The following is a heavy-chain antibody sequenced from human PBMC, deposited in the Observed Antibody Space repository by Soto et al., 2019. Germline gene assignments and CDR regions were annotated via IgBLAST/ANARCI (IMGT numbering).Heavy chain of an antibody. CDR2: ISSSSSYI. J-gene: IGHJ5*02. D-gene: IGHD3-3*01. V-gene: IGHV3-21*01. CDR1: GFTFSSYS. CDR3: ARDYLYYDFWSGYHREPNWFDP. Sequence: PGGSLRLSCAASGFTFSSYSMNWVRQAPGKGLEWVSSISSSSSYIYCADSVKGRFTISRDNAKNSLYLQMNSLRAEDTAVYYCARDYLYYDFWSGYHREPNWFDPWGQGTLVTVSS.